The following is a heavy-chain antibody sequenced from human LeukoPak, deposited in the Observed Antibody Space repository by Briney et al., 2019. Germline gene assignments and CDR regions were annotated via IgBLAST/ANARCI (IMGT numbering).Heavy chain of an antibody. V-gene: IGHV1-18*01. CDR2: ISGYNGNT. D-gene: IGHD3/OR15-3a*01. Sequence: ASVKVSCKASGYTFSSYGINWVRQAPGRGLEWMGWISGYNGNTHYAQQFQGRVTMTTDISTSTVYTELRTLRSDDTAVYYCARDSYDFLTGRYSGSGGDYWGQGTLVTVSS. CDR3: ARDSYDFLTGRYSGSGGDY. CDR1: GYTFSSYG. J-gene: IGHJ4*02.